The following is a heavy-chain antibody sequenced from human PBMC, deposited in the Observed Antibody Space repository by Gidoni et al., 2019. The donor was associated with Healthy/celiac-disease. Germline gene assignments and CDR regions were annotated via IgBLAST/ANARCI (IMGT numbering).Heavy chain of an antibody. J-gene: IGHJ4*02. CDR3: ARDWGGYSSSWADY. D-gene: IGHD6-13*01. CDR2: IYYSGST. Sequence: QLQLPESGPGLGKPSETLALTCRVSGGDIGSSSYDWGWIRQPPGKGLVWIGSIYYSGSTDYNPSLKSRVTISVDTSKNQFSLKLSSVTAADTAVYYCARDWGGYSSSWADYWGQGTLVTVSS. V-gene: IGHV4-39*07. CDR1: GGDIGSSSYD.